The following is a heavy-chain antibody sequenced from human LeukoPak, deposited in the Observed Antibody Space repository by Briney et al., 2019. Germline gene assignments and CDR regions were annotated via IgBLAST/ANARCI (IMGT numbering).Heavy chain of an antibody. CDR1: GGSISSGDYY. Sequence: SETLSLTCTVSGGSISSGDYYWSWIRQPPGKGLEWIGYIYDSGTIYYNPSLQSRVSISVDPSKTQFSLRVNSVTAADTAVYYCARTAGGDPYFDYWGRGTLVTVSS. D-gene: IGHD4-17*01. V-gene: IGHV4-30-4*01. J-gene: IGHJ4*02. CDR2: IYDSGTI. CDR3: ARTAGGDPYFDY.